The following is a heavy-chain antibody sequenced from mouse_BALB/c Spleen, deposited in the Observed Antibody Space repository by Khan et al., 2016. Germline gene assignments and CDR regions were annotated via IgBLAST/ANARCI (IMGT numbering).Heavy chain of an antibody. J-gene: IGHJ4*01. CDR3: ARGILWSLFYAMDY. Sequence: QVQLKQSGAELVRPGSSVKISCKASDYAFSSYWMNWVKQRPGQGLEWIGQIYPGDGDTNYNGKFKGKATLTADKSSSTAYTQLSSLPSEASAVYLGARGILWSLFYAMDYWGQGTSVTVSS. V-gene: IGHV1-80*01. CDR2: IYPGDGDT. CDR1: DYAFSSYW. D-gene: IGHD6-2*01.